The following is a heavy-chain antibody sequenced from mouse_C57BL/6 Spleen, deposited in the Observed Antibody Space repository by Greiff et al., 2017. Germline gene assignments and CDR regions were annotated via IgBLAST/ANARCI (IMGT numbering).Heavy chain of an antibody. Sequence: EVQLQQSGAELVRPGASVKLSCTASGFNIKDYYMHWVKQRPEQGLEWIGRIDPEDGDTEYAPKFQGKATMTADTSSNTAYLQLSSLNSEDTAVYYCTRVLRPYYFDYWGQGTTLTVSS. CDR1: GFNIKDYY. J-gene: IGHJ2*01. CDR2: IDPEDGDT. D-gene: IGHD1-2*01. V-gene: IGHV14-1*01. CDR3: TRVLRPYYFDY.